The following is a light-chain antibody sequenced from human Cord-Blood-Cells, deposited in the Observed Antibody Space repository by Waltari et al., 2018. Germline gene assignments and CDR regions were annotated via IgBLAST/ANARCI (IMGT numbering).Light chain of an antibody. CDR2: EVS. V-gene: IGLV2-23*02. CDR3: CSYAGSSTYV. Sequence: QSALTQPASVSGSPGQSNTISCTGTSSDGGSYNLVSWYQQHPGKAPKLMIYEVSQRPSGVSNRFSGSKSGNTASLTISGLQAEDEADYYCCSYAGSSTYVFGTGTKVTVL. CDR1: SSDGGSYNL. J-gene: IGLJ1*01.